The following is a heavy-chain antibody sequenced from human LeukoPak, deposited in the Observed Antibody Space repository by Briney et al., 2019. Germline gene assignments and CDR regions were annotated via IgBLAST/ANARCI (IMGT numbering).Heavy chain of an antibody. J-gene: IGHJ4*02. CDR3: ARDLYSSYCIDY. V-gene: IGHV3-53*01. CDR1: GFTFSSYE. CDR2: IYSGGST. D-gene: IGHD6-19*01. Sequence: SGGSLRLSCAASGFTFSSYEMNWVRQAPGKGLEWVSVIYSGGSTYYADSVKGRFTISRDNSKNTVYLQMNSLRAEDTAVYYCARDLYSSYCIDYWGQGTLVTVSS.